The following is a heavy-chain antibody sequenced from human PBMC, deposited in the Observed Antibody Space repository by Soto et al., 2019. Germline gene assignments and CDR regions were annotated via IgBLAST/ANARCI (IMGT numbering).Heavy chain of an antibody. CDR1: GYRLDAAW. J-gene: IGHJ4*02. D-gene: IGHD3-10*01. CDR2: IKPGGSDL. Sequence: PGESLKISCKGVGYRLDAAWIGWVRQMPGKGLEWMGIIKPGGSDLRYSPSFRGQVTISADAAVNTAYLQWDSLKASDTAMYYCARQITCLCDFWGQGTLVTVPQ. CDR3: ARQITCLCDF. V-gene: IGHV5-51*01.